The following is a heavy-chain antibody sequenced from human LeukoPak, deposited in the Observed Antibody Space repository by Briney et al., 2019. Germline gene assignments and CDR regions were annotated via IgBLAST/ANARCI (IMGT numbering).Heavy chain of an antibody. J-gene: IGHJ4*02. CDR1: GYTFTSYD. Sequence: ATVKVSCKASGYTFTSYDINWVRQATGQGLEWMGWMNPNSGNTGYAQKFQGRVTITRNTSISTAYMELSSLRSEDTAVYYCARMIWGQTAFDYWGQGTLVTVSS. CDR2: MNPNSGNT. D-gene: IGHD3-16*01. CDR3: ARMIWGQTAFDY. V-gene: IGHV1-8*03.